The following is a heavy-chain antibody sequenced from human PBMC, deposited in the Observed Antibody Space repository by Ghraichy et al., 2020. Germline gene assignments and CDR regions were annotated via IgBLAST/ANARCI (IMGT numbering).Heavy chain of an antibody. CDR2: IGSGGSSI. V-gene: IGHV3-48*04. D-gene: IGHD2-15*01. J-gene: IGHJ4*02. CDR3: AKDRCSGRTCDFHY. CDR1: GFTFSSYS. Sequence: GGSLRLSCAASGFTFSSYSMNWVRQAPGKGLEWVSYIGSGGSSIYYADSVKGRFTISRDNAKNSLYLHMNSLRAEDMALYYCAKDRCSGRTCDFHYWGQGALVTVSA.